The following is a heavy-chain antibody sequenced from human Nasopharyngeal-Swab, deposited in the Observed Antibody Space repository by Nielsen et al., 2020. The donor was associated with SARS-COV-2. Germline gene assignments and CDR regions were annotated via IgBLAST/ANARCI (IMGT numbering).Heavy chain of an antibody. CDR1: GDSVSSTIAA. Sequence: SQTLSLTCAISGDSVSSTIAAWHWIRQSPSRGLEWLGRTYYRSQWHNDYAVSVRSRITISPDISKNQFSLHLNSVTPEDTAVYYCASFAQGSPSLYWGQGILVTVSS. CDR2: TYYRSQWHN. CDR3: ASFAQGSPSLY. J-gene: IGHJ4*02. V-gene: IGHV6-1*01.